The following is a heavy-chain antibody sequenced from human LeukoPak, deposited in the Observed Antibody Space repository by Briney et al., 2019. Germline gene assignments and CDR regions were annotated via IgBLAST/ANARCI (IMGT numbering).Heavy chain of an antibody. J-gene: IGHJ6*02. D-gene: IGHD2-21*01. V-gene: IGHV4-4*02. Sequence: SGTLSLTCAVSGGSISSSNWWSWVRQPPGKGLEWIREIYHSGSTNYNPSLKSRVTISVDKSKNQFSLKLSSVTAADTAVYYCARDTVVVDGNPYGMDVWGQGTTVTVSS. CDR2: IYHSGST. CDR3: ARDTVVVDGNPYGMDV. CDR1: GGSISSSNW.